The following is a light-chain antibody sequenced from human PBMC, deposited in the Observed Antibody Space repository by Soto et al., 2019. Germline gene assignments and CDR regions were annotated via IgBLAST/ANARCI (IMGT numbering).Light chain of an antibody. J-gene: IGLJ2*01. CDR2: EVA. CDR1: SSDVGGYNY. V-gene: IGLV2-8*01. CDR3: CSFACTNDIVV. Sequence: QSALTQPPSASGSPGQSVTISCTGTSSDVGGYNYVSWYRQHPGKAPKLMIYEVAKRPSGVAVRFSGSKSGNTASLTLSGLQADDEAEYYCCSFACTNDIVVFGGGTKLTVL.